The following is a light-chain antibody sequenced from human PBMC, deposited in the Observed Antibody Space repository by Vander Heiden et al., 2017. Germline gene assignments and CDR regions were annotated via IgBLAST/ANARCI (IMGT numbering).Light chain of an antibody. Sequence: QSALTQPASVSGSPGQSITISRTGTSSDVGAYSYVSWYQHHPGKAPKLMIYDVSNRPSGVSNRFSGSKSGNTASLTISGLQAEDEADFYCSSYTSSYTYVFGTGTKVTVL. J-gene: IGLJ1*01. CDR3: SSYTSSYTYV. CDR1: SSDVGAYSY. V-gene: IGLV2-14*03. CDR2: DVS.